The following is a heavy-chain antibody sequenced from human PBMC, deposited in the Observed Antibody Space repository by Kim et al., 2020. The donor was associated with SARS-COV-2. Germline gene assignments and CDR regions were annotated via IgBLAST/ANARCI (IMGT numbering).Heavy chain of an antibody. CDR3: AKAPGGIIAWWSWYFDL. Sequence: VKGRFTISRDNSKNTVYMQMNSLRAEDTAIYYCAKAPGGIIAWWSWYFDLWGRGTLVSVSS. J-gene: IGHJ2*01. D-gene: IGHD2-8*02. V-gene: IGHV3-23*01.